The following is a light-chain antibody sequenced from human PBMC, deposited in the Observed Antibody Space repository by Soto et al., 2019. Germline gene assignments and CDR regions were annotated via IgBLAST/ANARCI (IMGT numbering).Light chain of an antibody. Sequence: EIVLTQSPGTLSLSPGERATLCCRASQIVSSTYLAWFQQKAGQAPRLLIYDASTRATGIPDRFSGSGSGTDFTLTISGLEPEDFALYYCQQYDVTPPNTFGGGTKVEV. CDR3: QQYDVTPPNT. CDR1: QIVSSTY. V-gene: IGKV3-20*01. J-gene: IGKJ4*01. CDR2: DAS.